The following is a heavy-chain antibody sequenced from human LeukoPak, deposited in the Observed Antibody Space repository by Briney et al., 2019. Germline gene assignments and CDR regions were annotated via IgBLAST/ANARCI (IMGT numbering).Heavy chain of an antibody. J-gene: IGHJ4*02. CDR3: ARGPRAAADDY. CDR2: INAYNGNT. V-gene: IGHV1-3*01. D-gene: IGHD6-13*01. Sequence: ASVKVSCKASGYTFINFAINWGRQAPGQRPEWMGWINAYNGNTKYSQKFQDRVTITRDTSASTAYMELTNLTSEDTAVYYCARGPRAAADDYWGQGSLVTVSS. CDR1: GYTFINFA.